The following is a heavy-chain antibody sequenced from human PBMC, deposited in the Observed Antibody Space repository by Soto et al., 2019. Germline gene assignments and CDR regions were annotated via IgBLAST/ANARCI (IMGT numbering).Heavy chain of an antibody. D-gene: IGHD6-6*01. CDR2: ITSSRIYI. J-gene: IGHJ4*02. V-gene: IGHV3-21*02. CDR1: GFTFSGYF. Sequence: EVQLVESGGGLVTPGGSLRLSCAASGFTFSGYFMNWVRQAPGKGLEWVSSITSSRIYIFYADSVKGRFTISRDDAKSSLYLQMNSLRVEDTAIYYCARDPGSSSHFDSWGQGTLVTVSS. CDR3: ARDPGSSSHFDS.